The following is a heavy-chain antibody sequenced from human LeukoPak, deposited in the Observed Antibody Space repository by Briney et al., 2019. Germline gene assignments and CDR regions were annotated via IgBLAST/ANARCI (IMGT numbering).Heavy chain of an antibody. D-gene: IGHD4-23*01. J-gene: IGHJ5*02. CDR1: LGYIFTSSHY. CDR3: ARERSSSGGHNWFDP. CDR2: VFYTGVT. V-gene: IGHV4-39*07. Sequence: PSETLSLTCTVSLGYIFTSSHYWGWIRQPPGKGLEWIGSVFYTGVTSTNPFFRSRMSISVDTSKNQFSLNLTSVTGADAAVYYCARERSSSGGHNWFDPWGQGTLVTVSS.